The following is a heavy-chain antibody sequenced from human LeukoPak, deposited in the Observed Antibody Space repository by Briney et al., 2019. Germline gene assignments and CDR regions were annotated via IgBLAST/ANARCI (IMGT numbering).Heavy chain of an antibody. D-gene: IGHD2-21*02. V-gene: IGHV4-59*01. CDR2: IYYSGST. CDR1: GGSISSYY. CDR3: ARTQDTYCCGDCFRFDY. J-gene: IGHJ4*02. Sequence: PSETLSLTCTVSGGSISSYYWSWIRQPPGKGLEWIGYIYYSGSTNYNPSLKSRVTISVDTSKNQFSLKLSSVTAADTAVYYCARTQDTYCCGDCFRFDYWGQGTLAIVPS.